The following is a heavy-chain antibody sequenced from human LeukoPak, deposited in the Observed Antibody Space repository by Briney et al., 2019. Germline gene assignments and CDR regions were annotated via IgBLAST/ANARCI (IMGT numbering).Heavy chain of an antibody. CDR1: GGTFSSYA. Sequence: GASVKVSCKASGGTFSSYAISWVRQAPGQGLEWMGRIIPILGIANYAQKFQGRVTITADKSTSTAYMELGSLRSEDTAVYYCARDYRPGYSSGWYPDYWGQGTLVTVSS. V-gene: IGHV1-69*04. CDR2: IIPILGIA. D-gene: IGHD6-19*01. CDR3: ARDYRPGYSSGWYPDY. J-gene: IGHJ4*02.